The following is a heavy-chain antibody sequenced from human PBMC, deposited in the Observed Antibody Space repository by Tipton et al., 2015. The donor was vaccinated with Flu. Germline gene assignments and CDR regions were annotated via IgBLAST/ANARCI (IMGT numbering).Heavy chain of an antibody. D-gene: IGHD4-11*01. CDR1: GDSIGSDHY. Sequence: TLSLTCSVSGDSIGSDHYCGRIRQPPGRGVEWIGNSHQTGTNNYNPSLRSRVTFLVDRTMNQFSLRLSSVTAADTAVYFCARRDYSNYVSDPISWFDPWGRGILVTVSS. J-gene: IGHJ5*02. CDR3: ARRDYSNYVSDPISWFDP. CDR2: SHQTGTN. V-gene: IGHV4-38-2*01.